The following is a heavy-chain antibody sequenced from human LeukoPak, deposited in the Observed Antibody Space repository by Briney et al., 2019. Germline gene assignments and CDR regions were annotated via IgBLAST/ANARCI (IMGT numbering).Heavy chain of an antibody. V-gene: IGHV3-30-3*01. D-gene: IGHD6-19*01. CDR1: GFTFSSYA. Sequence: GRSPRLSCAASGFTFSSYAMHWVRQAPGKGLEWVAVISYDGSNKYYADSVKGRFTISRDNSKNTLYLQMNSLRAEDTAVYYCARVRDHPYSSGLSPYYYYGMDVWGQGTTVTVSS. CDR2: ISYDGSNK. CDR3: ARVRDHPYSSGLSPYYYYGMDV. J-gene: IGHJ6*02.